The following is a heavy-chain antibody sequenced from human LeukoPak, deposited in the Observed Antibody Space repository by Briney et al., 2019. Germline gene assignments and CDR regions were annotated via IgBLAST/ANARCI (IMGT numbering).Heavy chain of an antibody. CDR2: INPNSGGT. Sequence: ASVKVSCKASGYTVTGYYMHWVRQAPGQGLEWMGWINPNSGGTNYAQKFQGRVTMTRDTSISTAYMELSRLRSDDTAMYYCARDIAYMCNWFDPWGQGTLVTVSS. J-gene: IGHJ5*02. D-gene: IGHD2-21*01. V-gene: IGHV1-2*02. CDR1: GYTVTGYY. CDR3: ARDIAYMCNWFDP.